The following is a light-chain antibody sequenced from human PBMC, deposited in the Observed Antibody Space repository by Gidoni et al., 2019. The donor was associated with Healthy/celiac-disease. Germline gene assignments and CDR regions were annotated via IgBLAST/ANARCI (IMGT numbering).Light chain of an antibody. CDR3: QQSYSTPSR. V-gene: IGKV1-39*01. CDR2: AAS. CDR1: QSISSY. Sequence: DIQMTHSPSSLSASVGDSVTITCRASQSISSYLNWYQQKPGKAPKLLIYAASSLQSGVPSRFSGSGSGTDFTLTISSLQPEDFATYYCQQSYSTPSRFGQGTKLEIK. J-gene: IGKJ2*03.